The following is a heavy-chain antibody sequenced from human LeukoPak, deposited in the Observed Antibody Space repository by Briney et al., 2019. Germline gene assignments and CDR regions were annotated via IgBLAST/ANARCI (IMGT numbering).Heavy chain of an antibody. J-gene: IGHJ4*02. Sequence: GGSLTLSCAASGLIFSTFWMSWYRQPPGKGLEWVGKINQNASEENYVDSVSGRFTISRDNAKKSLHLQRNSLTAEDTAVYYCATDRDNSDWQKRFDCWGQGTLVTVSS. CDR1: GLIFSTFW. CDR2: INQNASEE. CDR3: ATDRDNSDWQKRFDC. V-gene: IGHV3-7*01. D-gene: IGHD2-21*02.